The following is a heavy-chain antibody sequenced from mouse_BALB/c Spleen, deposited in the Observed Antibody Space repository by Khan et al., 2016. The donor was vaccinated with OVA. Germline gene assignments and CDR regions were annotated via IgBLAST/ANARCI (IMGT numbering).Heavy chain of an antibody. J-gene: IGHJ3*01. CDR3: WRTHYYNGSAYEGFAY. Sequence: VQLKESGPELVKPGASVKMSCKASGYTFTSYVMHWVKQKPGQGLEWIGYISPNSDGSKYNEKFRGKATLTSDKSSSTAYMELSSLTSEDSAVYYGWRTHYYNGSAYEGFAYWGQGTLVAVSA. CDR2: ISPNSDGS. D-gene: IGHD1-1*01. V-gene: IGHV1S136*01. CDR1: GYTFTSYV.